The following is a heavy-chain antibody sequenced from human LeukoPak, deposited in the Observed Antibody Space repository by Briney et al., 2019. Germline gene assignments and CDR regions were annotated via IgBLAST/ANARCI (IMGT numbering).Heavy chain of an antibody. J-gene: IGHJ5*02. CDR3: ASTNYYDSSGYYSRFDP. Sequence: PEASVKVSCKASGGTFSSCAISWVRQAPGQGLEWMGRIIPILGIANYAQKFQGRVTITADKSTSTAYMELSSLRSEDTAVYYCASTNYYDSSGYYSRFDPWGQGTLVTVSS. CDR2: IIPILGIA. D-gene: IGHD3-22*01. CDR1: GGTFSSCA. V-gene: IGHV1-69*04.